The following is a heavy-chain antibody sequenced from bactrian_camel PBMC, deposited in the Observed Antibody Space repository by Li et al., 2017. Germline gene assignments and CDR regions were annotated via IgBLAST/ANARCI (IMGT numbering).Heavy chain of an antibody. D-gene: IGHD2*01. CDR3: VRGIVVAGFDY. CDR1: GFTFSSFF. CDR2: IAAEGTYT. J-gene: IGHJ4*01. V-gene: IGHV3S2*01. Sequence: DVQLVESGGGSVQAGGSLELSCAVSGFTFSSFFVHWVRQAPGKGLEWVSMIAAEGTYTTYADSVKGRFTISADNAKNTVYLEMNSLKSEDTALYYCVRGIVVAGFDYWGQGTQVTVS.